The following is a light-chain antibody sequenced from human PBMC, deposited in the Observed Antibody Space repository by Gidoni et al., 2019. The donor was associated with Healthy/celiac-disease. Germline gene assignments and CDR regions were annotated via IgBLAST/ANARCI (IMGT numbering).Light chain of an antibody. J-gene: IGKJ2*01. CDR3: QQYGSS. V-gene: IGKV3-20*01. Sequence: IVFTQSPGPLSLSPGERATLSCRASQSVSSSYLAWYQQKPGQAPRLLIYGASSRATGIPDRFSGSGSGTDFTLTISRLEPEDFAVYYCQQYGSSFGQGTKLEIK. CDR2: GAS. CDR1: QSVSSSY.